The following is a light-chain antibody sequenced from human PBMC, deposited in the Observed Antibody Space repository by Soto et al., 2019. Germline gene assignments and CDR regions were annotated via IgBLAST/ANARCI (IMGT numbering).Light chain of an antibody. Sequence: QSVLTQPPSVSGAPGQRVTISCTGSSSNIGAGYDVHWYQQLPGTAPKLLIYGNSNRPSGVPDQFSGSKSGTSASLVITGLQAEDEADYYCQSYDSTLSDRYVFGTGTKLTVL. CDR1: SSNIGAGYD. CDR2: GNS. J-gene: IGLJ1*01. CDR3: QSYDSTLSDRYV. V-gene: IGLV1-40*01.